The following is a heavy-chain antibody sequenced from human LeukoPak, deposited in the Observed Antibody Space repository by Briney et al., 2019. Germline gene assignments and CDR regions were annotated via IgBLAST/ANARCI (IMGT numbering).Heavy chain of an antibody. CDR3: ARTMTTVTKSYAFDI. Sequence: SETLSLTCTVSGGSINNGNYYWSWIRQPAGKGLEWIGHIYTSGSTNYNPSLKSRVTISIDTSKNQFSLKLSSVTAADTAVYYCARTMTTVTKSYAFDIWGQGTMVTVSS. J-gene: IGHJ3*02. CDR1: GGSINNGNYY. V-gene: IGHV4-61*09. CDR2: IYTSGST. D-gene: IGHD4-17*01.